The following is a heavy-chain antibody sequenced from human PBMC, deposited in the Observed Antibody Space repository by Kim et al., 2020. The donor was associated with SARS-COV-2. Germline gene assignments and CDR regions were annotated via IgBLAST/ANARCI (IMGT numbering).Heavy chain of an antibody. CDR2: IIPIFGTT. Sequence: SVKVSCKASGGTFSSYAISWVRQAPGQGLEWMGMIIPIFGTTKSAQKFQGRVTITADGTTTTGYLELRSLRSQDTAVYYCAMALRGNYFDYWGQGTLVT. CDR3: AMALRGNYFDY. V-gene: IGHV1-69*13. J-gene: IGHJ4*02. CDR1: GGTFSSYA.